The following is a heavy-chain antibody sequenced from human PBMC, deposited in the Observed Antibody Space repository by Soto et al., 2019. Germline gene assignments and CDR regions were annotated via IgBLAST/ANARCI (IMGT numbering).Heavy chain of an antibody. CDR3: ASSLWSEKFDY. V-gene: IGHV5-51*01. CDR1: GYIFTSYW. J-gene: IGHJ4*02. CDR2: IYPGDSDI. Sequence: PGESLKISCKGSGYIFTSYWIGWVRQMPGKGLEWMGIIYPGDSDIRYSPSFQGQVTISADRSNSIAYLQWNSLKTSDTAMYYCASSLWSEKFDYRGQRTLVTGSS. D-gene: IGHD2-21*01.